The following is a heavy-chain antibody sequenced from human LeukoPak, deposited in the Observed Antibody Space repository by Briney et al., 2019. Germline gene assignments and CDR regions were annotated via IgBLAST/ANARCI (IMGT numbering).Heavy chain of an antibody. Sequence: GASVKVSCKAFGYTFTSYGISWVRQAPGQGLEWMGWISAYNGNTNYAQKLQGRVTMTTDTSTSTAYMELRSLRSDDTAVYYCARDLRSQLLYGHWYWFDPWGQGTLVTVSS. D-gene: IGHD2-2*02. CDR1: GYTFTSYG. CDR3: ARDLRSQLLYGHWYWFDP. V-gene: IGHV1-18*01. J-gene: IGHJ5*02. CDR2: ISAYNGNT.